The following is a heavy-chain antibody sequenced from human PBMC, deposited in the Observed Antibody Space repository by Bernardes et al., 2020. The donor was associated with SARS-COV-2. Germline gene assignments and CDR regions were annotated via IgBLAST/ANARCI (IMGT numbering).Heavy chain of an antibody. Sequence: ASVKVSCKAFGYTFSDYYIHWVRQAPGQGLEWMGWINPKSGVTSYAQKFRGGVTLTRDTSLRTAYMEVTRLRSGDTAVYYCARVGSSASYREDYFDHWGQGTLVSVSS. CDR3: ARVGSSASYREDYFDH. CDR2: INPKSGVT. V-gene: IGHV1-2*02. J-gene: IGHJ4*02. CDR1: GYTFSDYY. D-gene: IGHD6-25*01.